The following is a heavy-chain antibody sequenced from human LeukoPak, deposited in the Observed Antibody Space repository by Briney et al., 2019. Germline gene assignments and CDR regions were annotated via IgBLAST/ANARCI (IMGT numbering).Heavy chain of an antibody. CDR1: GYTFTSYY. CDR2: INPSGGST. Sequence: ASVKVSCKASGYTFTSYYMHWVPQAPGQRLEWMGIINPSGGSTSYAQKFQGRVTMTRDMSTSTVYMELSSLRSEDTAVYYCASPPVPQAAAITPGYFYYYMDVWGKGTTVTVSS. J-gene: IGHJ6*03. CDR3: ASPPVPQAAAITPGYFYYYMDV. V-gene: IGHV1-46*01. D-gene: IGHD6-13*01.